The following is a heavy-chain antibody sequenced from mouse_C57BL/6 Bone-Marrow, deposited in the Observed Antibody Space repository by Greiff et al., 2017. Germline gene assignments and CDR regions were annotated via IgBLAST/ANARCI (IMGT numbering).Heavy chain of an antibody. J-gene: IGHJ2*01. CDR1: GYTFTSYW. D-gene: IGHD3-2*02. CDR3: ARRRDSSGYRVYFDY. V-gene: IGHV1-7*01. CDR2: INPSSGYT. Sequence: VKVVESGAELAKPGASVKLSCKASGYTFTSYWMHWVKQRPGQGLEWIGYINPSSGYTKYNQKFKDKATLTADKSSSTAYMQLSSLTYEDSAVYYCARRRDSSGYRVYFDYWGQGTTLTVSS.